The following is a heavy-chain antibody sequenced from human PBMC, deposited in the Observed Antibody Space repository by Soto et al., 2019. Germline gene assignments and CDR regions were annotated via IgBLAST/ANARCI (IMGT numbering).Heavy chain of an antibody. CDR2: IYRTGNT. J-gene: IGHJ4*02. V-gene: IGHV4-30-2*01. CDR3: ARGDYQYSIDY. D-gene: IGHD2-2*01. CDR1: GDSMTSGDYS. Sequence: SETLSLTCTVSGDSMTSGDYSRSWIRQPPGKGLEWLGYIYRTGNTHYSPSLKSRVSISQDRSKNQFSLELTSVTAADTAVYYCARGDYQYSIDYWGQGTLVTVSS.